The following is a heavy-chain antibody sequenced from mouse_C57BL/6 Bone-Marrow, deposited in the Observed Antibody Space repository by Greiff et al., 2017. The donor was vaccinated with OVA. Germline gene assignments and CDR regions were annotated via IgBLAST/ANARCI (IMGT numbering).Heavy chain of an antibody. CDR3: AREEEGAMDY. J-gene: IGHJ4*01. Sequence: QVQLKQPGAELVRPGTSVKLSCKASGYTFTSYWMHWVKQRPGQGLEWIGVIDPSDSYTNYNQKFKGKATLTVDTSSSTAYMQLSSLTSEDSAVYYCAREEEGAMDYWGQGTSVTVSS. V-gene: IGHV1-59*01. CDR1: GYTFTSYW. CDR2: IDPSDSYT.